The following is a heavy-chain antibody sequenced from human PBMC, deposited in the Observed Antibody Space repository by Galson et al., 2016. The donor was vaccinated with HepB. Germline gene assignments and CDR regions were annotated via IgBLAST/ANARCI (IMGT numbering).Heavy chain of an antibody. CDR1: GFIVSRKY. V-gene: IGHV3-53*01. CDR3: EAYSDPFDL. CDR2: IFSGDAT. D-gene: IGHD3-16*01. Sequence: SLRLSCAASGFIVSRKYMSWARQAPGEGLEWVSVIFSGDATYCRDSVKGRFTISRDISRNTLYLQMNNLRAEDTAVYYCEAYSDPFDLWGQGTMVTVSS. J-gene: IGHJ3*01.